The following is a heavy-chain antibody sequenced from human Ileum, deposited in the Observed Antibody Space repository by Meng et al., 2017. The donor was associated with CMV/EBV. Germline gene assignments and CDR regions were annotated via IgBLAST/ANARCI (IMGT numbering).Heavy chain of an antibody. CDR1: GFISSCYW. Sequence: ATSGFISSCYWMSWFRQAPGKGLEWVANIKQDGSERNYVDSVKGRFTISTDNAKNSVFLQMNSLRAEDTAVYYCAGGDGWHFDSWGQGTLVTVSS. D-gene: IGHD2-21*02. V-gene: IGHV3-7*01. CDR3: AGGDGWHFDS. J-gene: IGHJ4*02. CDR2: IKQDGSER.